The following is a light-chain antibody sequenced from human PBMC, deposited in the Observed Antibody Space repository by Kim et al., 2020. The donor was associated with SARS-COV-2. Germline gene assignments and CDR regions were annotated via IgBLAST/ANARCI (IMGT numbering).Light chain of an antibody. V-gene: IGLV3-21*04. Sequence: APVKTARITCGGSNIGSKSVHWYQQKPGQAPVLVIYYDSDRPSGIPERFSGSNSGNTATLTISRVEAGDEADYYCQVWDSSSDHPVFGGGTKVTVL. CDR2: YDS. CDR1: NIGSKS. CDR3: QVWDSSSDHPV. J-gene: IGLJ3*02.